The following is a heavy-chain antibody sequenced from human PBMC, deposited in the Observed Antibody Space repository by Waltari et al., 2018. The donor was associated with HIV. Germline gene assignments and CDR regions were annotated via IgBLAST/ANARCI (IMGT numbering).Heavy chain of an antibody. V-gene: IGHV4-39*01. J-gene: IGHJ4*02. CDR2: IYYSGST. D-gene: IGHD6-19*01. CDR1: SSSSYY. CDR3: ARRLWSSGWGYYFDY. Sequence: SSSSYYWGWIRQPPGKGLEWIGSIYYSGSTYYNPSLKSRVTISVDTSKNQFSLKLSSVTAADTAVYYCARRLWSSGWGYYFDYWGQGTLVTVSS.